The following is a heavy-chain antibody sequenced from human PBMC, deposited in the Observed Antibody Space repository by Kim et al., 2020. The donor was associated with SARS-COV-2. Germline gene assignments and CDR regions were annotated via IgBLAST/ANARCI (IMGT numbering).Heavy chain of an antibody. D-gene: IGHD3-22*01. CDR1: GFTFSSYG. CDR3: AKSFYYDSSGYYSAFDY. CDR2: ISYDGSNK. V-gene: IGHV3-30*18. J-gene: IGHJ4*01. Sequence: GGSLRLSCAASGFTFSSYGMHWVRQAPGKGLEWVAVISYDGSNKYYADSVKGRFTISRDNSKNTLYLQMNSLRAEDTAVYYCAKSFYYDSSGYYSAFDY.